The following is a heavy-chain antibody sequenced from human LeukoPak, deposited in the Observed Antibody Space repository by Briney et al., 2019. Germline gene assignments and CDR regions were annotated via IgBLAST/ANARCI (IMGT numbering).Heavy chain of an antibody. D-gene: IGHD3-10*01. CDR1: GFTFSSYG. V-gene: IGHV3-30*02. Sequence: GGSLRLSCAASGFTFSSYGMHWVRQAPGKGLEWVAFIRYDGSNKYYADSVKGRFTISRDNSKNTLYLQMNSLRAEDTAVYYCAKDSLFTYYYGSGSQATDYYFDYWGQGTLVTVSS. CDR2: IRYDGSNK. CDR3: AKDSLFTYYYGSGSQATDYYFDY. J-gene: IGHJ4*02.